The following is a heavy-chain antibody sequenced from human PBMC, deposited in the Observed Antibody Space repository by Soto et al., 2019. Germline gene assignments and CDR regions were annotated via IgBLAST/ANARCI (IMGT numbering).Heavy chain of an antibody. CDR1: GGTFSSYA. CDR3: ARERIAAAGDYYYYGMDV. V-gene: IGHV1-69*06. J-gene: IGHJ6*02. Sequence: SVKVSCKASGGTFSSYAISWVRQAPGQGLEWMGGIIPIFGTANYAQKFQGRVTITADKSTSTAYMELSSLRSEDTAVYYCARERIAAAGDYYYYGMDVWGQGTTVTVSS. D-gene: IGHD6-13*01. CDR2: IIPIFGTA.